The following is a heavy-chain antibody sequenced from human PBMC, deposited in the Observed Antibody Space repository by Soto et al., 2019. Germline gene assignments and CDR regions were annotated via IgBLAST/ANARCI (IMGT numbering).Heavy chain of an antibody. CDR3: ARGITIFGVVIGY. V-gene: IGHV1-3*01. CDR2: INSGNGNT. J-gene: IGHJ4*02. D-gene: IGHD3-3*01. CDR1: GYTFTGYV. Sequence: QVQLVQSGAEVKKPGASVKLSCKTSGYTFTGYVVDWVRQAPGQGLEWMGWINSGNGNTKYSEKFQARVTITRDTSARTAYMELNSLTSEDTAVYYCARGITIFGVVIGYWGQGTLVTVSS.